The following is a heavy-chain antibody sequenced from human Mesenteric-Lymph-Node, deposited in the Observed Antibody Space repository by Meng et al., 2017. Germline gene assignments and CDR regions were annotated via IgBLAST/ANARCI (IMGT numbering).Heavy chain of an antibody. V-gene: IGHV1-18*01. D-gene: IGHD4/OR15-4a*01. CDR1: GYTFTSNG. J-gene: IGHJ4*02. CDR3: ASGGAEVDY. CDR2: ISAYNGNT. Sequence: GHGVPFGDEGKRPGASVHVSGKASGYTFTSNGISWVRQAPGQGLEWMGWISAYNGNTNYAQKLQGRVTMTTDTSTSTAYMELRSLRSDDTAVYYCASGGAEVDYWGQGTLVTVSS.